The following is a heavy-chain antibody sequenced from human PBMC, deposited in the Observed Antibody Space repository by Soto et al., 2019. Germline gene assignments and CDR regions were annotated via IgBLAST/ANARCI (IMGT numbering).Heavy chain of an antibody. V-gene: IGHV1-69*12. CDR2: IIPIFGTA. CDR1: GGTFSSYA. D-gene: IGHD3-16*01. CDR3: ARVLGEDVWGRQPYYFDY. Sequence: QVQLVQSGAEVKKPGSSVKVSCKASGGTFSSYAISWVRQAPGQGLEWMGGIIPIFGTANYAQKFQGRVTITEDECTRTAYMELRSLGSEDTAVYYCARVLGEDVWGRQPYYFDYWGQGTLVTVSS. J-gene: IGHJ4*02.